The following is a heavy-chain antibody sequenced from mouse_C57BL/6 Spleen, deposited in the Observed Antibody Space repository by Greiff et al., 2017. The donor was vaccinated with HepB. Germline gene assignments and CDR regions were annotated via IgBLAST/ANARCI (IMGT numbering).Heavy chain of an antibody. V-gene: IGHV1-53*01. CDR1: GYTFTSYW. CDR2: INPSNGGT. J-gene: IGHJ2*01. Sequence: VQLQQSGTELVKPGASGYTFTSYWMHWVKQRPGQGLEWIGNINPSNGGTNYNEKFKSKATLTVDKSSSTAYMQLSSLTSEDSAVYYCARAYDYDYFDYWGQGTTLTVSS. CDR3: ARAYDYDYFDY. D-gene: IGHD2-4*01.